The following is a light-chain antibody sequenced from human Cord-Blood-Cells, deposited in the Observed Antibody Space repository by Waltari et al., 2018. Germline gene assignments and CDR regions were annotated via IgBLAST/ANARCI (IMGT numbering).Light chain of an antibody. V-gene: IGLV2-23*02. J-gene: IGLJ3*02. CDR3: CSYAGSSTL. CDR2: EVS. CDR1: SSDVGSYNL. Sequence: SALTQPASVSGSPGQSVTISCPRTSSDVGSYNLVSWYQQHPGKAPKLMIYEVSKRPSGVSNRFSGSKSGNTASLTISGLHAEDEADYYCCSYAGSSTLFGGGTKLTVL.